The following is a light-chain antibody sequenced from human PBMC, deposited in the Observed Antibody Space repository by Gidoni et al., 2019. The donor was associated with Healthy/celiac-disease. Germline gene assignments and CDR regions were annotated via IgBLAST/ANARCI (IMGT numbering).Light chain of an antibody. V-gene: IGKV1-5*01. CDR1: QSISSW. J-gene: IGKJ2*01. Sequence: DKQMTQSPSTLSASVGDRVTITCRASQSISSWLAWYQQKPGKAPKLLIYDASSLESGVPSRFSGSGSGTEFTLTISSLQPDDFATYYCQQYNSYPYTFGQXTKLEIK. CDR3: QQYNSYPYT. CDR2: DAS.